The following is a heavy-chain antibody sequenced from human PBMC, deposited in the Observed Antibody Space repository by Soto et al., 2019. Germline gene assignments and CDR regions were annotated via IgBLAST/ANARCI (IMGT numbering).Heavy chain of an antibody. CDR2: KYYRSKWYN. CDR3: ARVFPFRGDSFDY. CDR1: GDSVSSNSAA. V-gene: IGHV6-1*01. Sequence: QVQLQQSGPGLVKPSQTLSLTCAISGDSVSSNSAAWNWIRQPPSIGLEWLGRKYYRSKWYNDYAVSVKSRITINPHTSKIQFSLQLNSVTPADTAVYYCARVFPFRGDSFDYWGQGTLVTVSS. J-gene: IGHJ4*02.